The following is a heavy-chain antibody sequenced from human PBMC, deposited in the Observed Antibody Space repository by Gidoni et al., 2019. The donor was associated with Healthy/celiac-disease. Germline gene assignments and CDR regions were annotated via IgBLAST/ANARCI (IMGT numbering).Heavy chain of an antibody. Sequence: ASGFTFSSYGMHWVRQAPGKGLEWVAVIWYDGSNKYYADSVKGRFTISRDNSKNTLYLQMNSLRAEDTAVYYCARAYSSGYSYDYWGQGTLVTVSS. CDR1: GFTFSSYG. D-gene: IGHD3-22*01. CDR2: IWYDGSNK. CDR3: ARAYSSGYSYDY. V-gene: IGHV3-33*01. J-gene: IGHJ4*02.